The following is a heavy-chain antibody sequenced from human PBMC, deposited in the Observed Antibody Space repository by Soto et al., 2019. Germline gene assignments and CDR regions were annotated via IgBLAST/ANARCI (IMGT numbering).Heavy chain of an antibody. CDR1: GYSFTSYA. Sequence: ASVKVSCKASGYSFTSYAMHWVRQAPGQRLEWMGWINAGNGNTKYSQKFRGRVTITRDTSASTAYMELSSLRSEDTAVYYCARDLLSTTRNTNWFDPWGQGTLVTVSS. D-gene: IGHD2-2*01. V-gene: IGHV1-3*01. CDR3: ARDLLSTTRNTNWFDP. CDR2: INAGNGNT. J-gene: IGHJ5*02.